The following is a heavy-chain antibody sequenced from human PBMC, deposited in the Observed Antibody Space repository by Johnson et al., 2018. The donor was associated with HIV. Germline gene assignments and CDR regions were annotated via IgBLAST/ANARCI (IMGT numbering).Heavy chain of an antibody. CDR3: ARLGFYNWNGGGALDI. CDR2: IQYDGGDK. CDR1: GFTFRTNG. V-gene: IGHV3-33*05. Sequence: QVQLVESGGGVVQPGGPLRLSCAASGFTFRTNGMHWVRQAPGKGLEWISFIQYDGGDKSYADSVKGRFTISRDNSTNTLYLQMNSLRAEDTAVYYCARLGFYNWNGGGALDIWGQGTMVTVSS. J-gene: IGHJ3*02. D-gene: IGHD1-20*01.